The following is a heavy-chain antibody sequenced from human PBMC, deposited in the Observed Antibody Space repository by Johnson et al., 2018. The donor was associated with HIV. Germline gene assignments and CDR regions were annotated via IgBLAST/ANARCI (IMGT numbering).Heavy chain of an antibody. Sequence: MQLVESGGGVVRPGGSLRLSCAPSGFNFDDYGMSWVRQAPGKGLEWVSNINWNGDRTGYADSVKGRFTISRDNAKNSLYLQMNSLRAEDTAVYYCAKFRDAFDIWGQGTMVTVSS. CDR3: AKFRDAFDI. J-gene: IGHJ3*02. CDR1: GFNFDDYG. CDR2: INWNGDRT. D-gene: IGHD2-21*01. V-gene: IGHV3-20*04.